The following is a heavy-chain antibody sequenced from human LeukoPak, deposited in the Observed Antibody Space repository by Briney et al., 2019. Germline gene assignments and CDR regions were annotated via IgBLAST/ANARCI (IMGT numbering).Heavy chain of an antibody. CDR1: GGSISSSNW. Sequence: SGTLSLTCAVSGGSISSSNWWRWVRQPPGKGLEWIGEIYHSGSTNYNPSLKSRVTISVDKSKNQFSLKLSSVTAADTAVYYCASSSRSTRRPFDPWGQGTLVTVSS. V-gene: IGHV4-4*02. D-gene: IGHD2-15*01. CDR2: IYHSGST. J-gene: IGHJ5*02. CDR3: ASSSRSTRRPFDP.